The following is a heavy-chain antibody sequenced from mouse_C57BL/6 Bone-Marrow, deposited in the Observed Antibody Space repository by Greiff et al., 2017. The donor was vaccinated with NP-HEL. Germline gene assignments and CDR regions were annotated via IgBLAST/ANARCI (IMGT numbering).Heavy chain of an antibody. Sequence: VKLMESGAELARPGASVKLSCKASGYTFTSYGISWVKQRTGQGLEWIGEIYPRSGNTYYNEKFKGKATLTADKSSSTAYMELRSLTSEDSAVYFCARSWSSYFDYWGQGTTLTVSS. CDR2: IYPRSGNT. CDR1: GYTFTSYG. V-gene: IGHV1-81*01. CDR3: ARSWSSYFDY. J-gene: IGHJ2*01.